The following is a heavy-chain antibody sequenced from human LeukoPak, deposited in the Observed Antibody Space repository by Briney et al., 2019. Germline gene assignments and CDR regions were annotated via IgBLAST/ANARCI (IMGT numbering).Heavy chain of an antibody. CDR1: GYSFTEFD. CDR2: MNPQSGNT. D-gene: IGHD5-12*01. CDR3: AGGWEPYDYWFDP. V-gene: IGHV1-8*01. Sequence: EASVKVSCKASGYSFTEFDINWVRQASGQGLEWMGWMNPQSGNTDYAQKFQGRVTMTRNNSISTAYMELSGLRSEDTAIYYCAGGWEPYDYWFDPWGQGTLVTVSS. J-gene: IGHJ5*02.